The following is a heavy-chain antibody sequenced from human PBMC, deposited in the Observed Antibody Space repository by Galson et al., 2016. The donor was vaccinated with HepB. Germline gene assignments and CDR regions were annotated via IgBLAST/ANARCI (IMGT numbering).Heavy chain of an antibody. Sequence: SETLSLTCAVYGGSFSGYCWRWIRQPPGKGLEWIGELNDSGSTNYNPSLKTRVTISIDMSKKQFSLQLTSVTAADTAVYYCATLSRDGYTHLDYWGQGTLVTVSS. J-gene: IGHJ4*02. D-gene: IGHD5-24*01. CDR3: ATLSRDGYTHLDY. V-gene: IGHV4-34*01. CDR2: LNDSGST. CDR1: GGSFSGYC.